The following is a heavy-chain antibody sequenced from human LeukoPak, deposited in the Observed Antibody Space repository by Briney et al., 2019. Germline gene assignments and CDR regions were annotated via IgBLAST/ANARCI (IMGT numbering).Heavy chain of an antibody. CDR1: GDSIRSLNHY. V-gene: IGHV4-39*01. Sequence: SETLSLTSTVCGDSIRSLNHYWGWIRQPPGKGLEWIGTIYHNGFTYYNPSLKSRVTISVDTSKNQFSLKLSSVTAADTAVYYCARLDDFWSGYAFFDSWGQGTLVTVSS. D-gene: IGHD3-3*01. CDR2: IYHNGFT. CDR3: ARLDDFWSGYAFFDS. J-gene: IGHJ4*02.